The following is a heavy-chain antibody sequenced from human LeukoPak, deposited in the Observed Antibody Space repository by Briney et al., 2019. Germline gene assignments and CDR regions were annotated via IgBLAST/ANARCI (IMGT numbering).Heavy chain of an antibody. Sequence: GGSLRLSCAASGFTFSSYWMSSVRQAPGKGLEWVANIKQDGSEKYYVDSVKGRFTISRDNSKNTLYLQMNSLRAEDTAVYYCAKGMTPSYYYYYMDVWGKGTTVTVSS. V-gene: IGHV3-7*03. J-gene: IGHJ6*03. CDR3: AKGMTPSYYYYYMDV. CDR2: IKQDGSEK. CDR1: GFTFSSYW.